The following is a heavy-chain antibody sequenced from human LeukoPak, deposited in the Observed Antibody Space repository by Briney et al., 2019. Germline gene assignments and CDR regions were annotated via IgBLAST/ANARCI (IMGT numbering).Heavy chain of an antibody. J-gene: IGHJ5*02. CDR1: GGTFSSYA. V-gene: IGHV1-69*05. Sequence: ASVKVSCKASGGTFSSYAISWVRQAPGQGLEWMGGIIPIFGTANYAQKFQGRVTITTDESTSTAYMELSSLRAEDTAVYYCARDHFVIGNGDYDNWFDPWGQGTLVTVSS. CDR3: ARDHFVIGNGDYDNWFDP. D-gene: IGHD4-17*01. CDR2: IIPIFGTA.